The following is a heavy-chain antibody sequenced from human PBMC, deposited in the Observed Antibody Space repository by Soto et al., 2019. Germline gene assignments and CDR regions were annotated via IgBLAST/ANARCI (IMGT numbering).Heavy chain of an antibody. J-gene: IGHJ6*02. D-gene: IGHD6-19*01. CDR3: ATNTAGGSSGWYYYYYGMDV. Sequence: PGGSLRLSCAASGFTFISYAMSWVRQAPGKGLEWVSAISGSGGSTYYADSVKGRFTISRDNSKNTLYLQMNSLRAEDTAVYYCATNTAGGSSGWYYYYYGMDVWGQGTTVTVSS. V-gene: IGHV3-23*01. CDR1: GFTFISYA. CDR2: ISGSGGST.